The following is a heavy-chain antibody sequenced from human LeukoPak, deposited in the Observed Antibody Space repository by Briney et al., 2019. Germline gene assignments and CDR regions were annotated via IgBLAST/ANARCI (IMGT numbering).Heavy chain of an antibody. CDR2: IYYSGST. J-gene: IGHJ5*02. D-gene: IGHD3-10*01. V-gene: IGHV4-39*01. CDR1: GGSISSSSYY. CDR3: ASAPVLLWFGDSNWFDP. Sequence: SETLSLTCTVSGGSISSSSYYWGWIRQPPGKGLEWIGNIYYSGSTFYNPSLKSRVTISVDTSKNQFSLKLSSVTAADTAVYYCASAPVLLWFGDSNWFDPWGQGTLVTVSS.